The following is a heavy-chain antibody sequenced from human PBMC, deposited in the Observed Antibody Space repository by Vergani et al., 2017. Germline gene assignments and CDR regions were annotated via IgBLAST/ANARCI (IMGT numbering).Heavy chain of an antibody. Sequence: QVQLQQWGAGLLKPSETLSLTCAVYGGSFSGYYWSWIRQPPGKGLEWIGEINHSGSTNYNPSLKSRVTISVDTSKNQFFLKLSSVTAADTAVYYCARGPGSSGWYVGASSATTFDYWGQGTLVTVSS. V-gene: IGHV4-34*01. CDR3: ARGPGSSGWYVGASSATTFDY. J-gene: IGHJ4*02. CDR2: INHSGST. D-gene: IGHD6-19*01. CDR1: GGSFSGYY.